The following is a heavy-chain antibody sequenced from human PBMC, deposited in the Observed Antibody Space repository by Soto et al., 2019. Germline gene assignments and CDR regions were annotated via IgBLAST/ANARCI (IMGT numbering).Heavy chain of an antibody. J-gene: IGHJ6*02. CDR3: ARGIVATTYGMHV. CDR1: GGTFSSYA. D-gene: IGHD5-12*01. CDR2: IIPIFGTA. V-gene: IGHV1-69*13. Sequence: SVRVSCKACGGTFSSYAISWVRQAPGQGLEWMGGIIPIFGTANYAQKFQGRVTITADESTSTAYMELSSLRSEDTAVYYCARGIVATTYGMHVWGQGTTVTVS.